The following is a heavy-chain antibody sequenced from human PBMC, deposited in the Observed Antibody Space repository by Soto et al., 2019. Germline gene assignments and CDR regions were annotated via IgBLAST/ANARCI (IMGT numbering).Heavy chain of an antibody. Sequence: EVQLLESGGGLVQPGGSLRLSCAASGFTFSSYAMSWVRQAPGKGLEWVSAISGSGGSTYYADSVKGRFTISRDNSKNTMYLKMNSLRAEDTAVYYCAKDPYYDVWRGYPLDNWFDPGGQGTLVTVSS. V-gene: IGHV3-23*01. CDR1: GFTFSSYA. D-gene: IGHD3-3*01. J-gene: IGHJ5*02. CDR2: ISGSGGST. CDR3: AKDPYYDVWRGYPLDNWFDP.